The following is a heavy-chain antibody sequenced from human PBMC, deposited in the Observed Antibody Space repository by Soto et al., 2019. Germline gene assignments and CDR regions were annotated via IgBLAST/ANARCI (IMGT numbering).Heavy chain of an antibody. J-gene: IGHJ2*01. CDR2: IYYSGST. CDR1: GGSISSSSYY. V-gene: IGHV4-39*01. Sequence: QLQLQESGPGLVKPSETLSLTCTVSGGSISSSSYYWGWIRQPPGKGLEWIGSIYYSGSTYYNPSLKSRVTISVDTSKNQFSLKLSSVTAADTAVYYCARRPVTIFGVVISYWYFDLWGRGTLVTVSS. CDR3: ARRPVTIFGVVISYWYFDL. D-gene: IGHD3-3*01.